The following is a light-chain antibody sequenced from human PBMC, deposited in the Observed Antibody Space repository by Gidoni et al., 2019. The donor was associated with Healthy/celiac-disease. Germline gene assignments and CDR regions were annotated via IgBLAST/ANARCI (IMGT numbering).Light chain of an antibody. CDR3: QQYDNLPIT. J-gene: IGKJ5*01. Sequence: MTQSPSSLSASVGDRVTITCQASQDISNYLNWYQQKPGKAPKLLIYDASNLETGVPSRFSGSGSGKDFTFTISSLQPEDIATYYCQQYDNLPITFGQGTRLEIK. V-gene: IGKV1-33*01. CDR2: DAS. CDR1: QDISNY.